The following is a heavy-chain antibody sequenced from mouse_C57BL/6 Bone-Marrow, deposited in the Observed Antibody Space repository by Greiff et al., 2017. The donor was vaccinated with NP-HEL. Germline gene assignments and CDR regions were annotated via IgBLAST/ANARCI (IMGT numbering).Heavy chain of an antibody. CDR2: IHPNSGST. CDR3: ARWGSSYCAY. V-gene: IGHV1-64*01. CDR1: GYTFTSYW. D-gene: IGHD1-1*01. J-gene: IGHJ3*01. Sequence: QVQLQQPGAELVKPGASVTLSCKASGYTFTSYWMHWVKQRPGQGLEWIGMIHPNSGSTNYNEKFKSKATLTVDKSSSTAYMQLSSLTSEDSAVYYCARWGSSYCAYWGQGTLVTVSA.